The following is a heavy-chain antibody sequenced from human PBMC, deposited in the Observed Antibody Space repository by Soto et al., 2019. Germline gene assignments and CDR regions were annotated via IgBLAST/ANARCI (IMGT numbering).Heavy chain of an antibody. V-gene: IGHV1-46*03. CDR1: GYTFTSYY. J-gene: IGHJ6*03. CDR2: INPSGGST. Sequence: QVQLVQSGAEVKKPGASVKVSCKASGYTFTSYYMHWVRQAPGQGLEWMGIINPSGGSTSYAQKFQGRVTMTRDTSTSTVYRELSSLRSEDTAVYYCARGGGGSGSYYPYYYYYMDVWGKGTTVTVSS. CDR3: ARGGGGSGSYYPYYYYYMDV. D-gene: IGHD3-10*01.